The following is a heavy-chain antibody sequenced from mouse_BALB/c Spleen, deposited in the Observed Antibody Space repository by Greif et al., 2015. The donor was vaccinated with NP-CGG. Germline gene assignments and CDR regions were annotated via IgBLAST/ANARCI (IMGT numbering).Heavy chain of an antibody. J-gene: IGHJ4*01. Sequence: VQLQQSGAELVKPGASVKLSCTASGFNIKDTYMHWVKQRPEQGLEWIGRIDPANGNTKYDPKFQGKATITADTSSNTAYLQLSSLTSEDTAVYYCARPSSYGSSYDAMDYWGQGTSVTVSS. CDR1: GFNIKDTY. V-gene: IGHV14-3*02. CDR2: IDPANGNT. CDR3: ARPSSYGSSYDAMDY. D-gene: IGHD1-1*01.